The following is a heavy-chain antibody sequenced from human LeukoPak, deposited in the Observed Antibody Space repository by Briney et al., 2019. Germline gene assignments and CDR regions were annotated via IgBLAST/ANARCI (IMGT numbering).Heavy chain of an antibody. Sequence: SVKVSCKASGGTFSSYAISWVRQAPGQGLEWMGRIIPILGIANYAQKLQGRVTITADKSTSTAYMELSSLRSEDTAVYYCARGAQWYSGLGMDVWGQGTTVTVSS. CDR2: IIPILGIA. CDR3: ARGAQWYSGLGMDV. D-gene: IGHD1-26*01. V-gene: IGHV1-69*04. CDR1: GGTFSSYA. J-gene: IGHJ6*02.